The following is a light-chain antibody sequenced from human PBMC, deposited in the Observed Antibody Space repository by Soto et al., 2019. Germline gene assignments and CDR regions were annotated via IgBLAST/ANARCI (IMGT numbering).Light chain of an antibody. CDR2: GAS. CDR1: QSVSSSY. CDR3: QQYNNWPPWT. V-gene: IGKV3-15*01. Sequence: EIVLTQSPGTVSLSPGERATLSCRASQSVSSSYLAWYQQKPGQAPRLLIYGASTRATGIPARFSGSGSGTEFTLTISGLQSEDFAVYYCQQYNNWPPWTFGQGTKVDIK. J-gene: IGKJ1*01.